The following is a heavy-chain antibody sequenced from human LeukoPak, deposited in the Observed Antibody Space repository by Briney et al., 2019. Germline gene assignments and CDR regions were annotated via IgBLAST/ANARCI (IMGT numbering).Heavy chain of an antibody. D-gene: IGHD1-1*01. Sequence: VASVKVSCKASGYTFTGYYMHWVRQAPGQGLEWMGWINPNSGGTNYAQKFQGRVTMTRDTSISTAYMELSRLRSDDTAVYYCARVDAGTTLAAYFDYWGQGTLVTVSS. CDR2: INPNSGGT. CDR1: GYTFTGYY. J-gene: IGHJ4*02. V-gene: IGHV1-2*02. CDR3: ARVDAGTTLAAYFDY.